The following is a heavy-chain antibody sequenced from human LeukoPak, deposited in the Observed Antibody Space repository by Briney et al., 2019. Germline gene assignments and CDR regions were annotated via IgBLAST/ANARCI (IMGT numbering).Heavy chain of an antibody. CDR2: TYYRSEWFI. CDR1: GDSVSSNSAV. Sequence: SQTLSLTCAISGDSVSSNSAVWNWIRQSPSRGLEWLERTYYRSEWFIDYAPSVKSRISINPDTSKNQFSLQLDSVAPEDTAAYYCARSSAGFDSWGQGTLVTVSS. V-gene: IGHV6-1*01. D-gene: IGHD3-16*01. J-gene: IGHJ5*01. CDR3: ARSSAGFDS.